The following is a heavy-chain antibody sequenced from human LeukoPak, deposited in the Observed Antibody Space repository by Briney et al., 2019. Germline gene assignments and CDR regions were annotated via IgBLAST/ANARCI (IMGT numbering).Heavy chain of an antibody. J-gene: IGHJ3*02. D-gene: IGHD6-19*01. CDR1: GFTFSSYA. CDR3: AKPRGEEWLVGLYDAFDT. V-gene: IGHV3-23*01. CDR2: ISGSDGST. Sequence: PGGSLRLSCAASGFTFSSYAMSWVRQAPGKGLEWVSVISGSDGSTYYADSVKGRFTISRDNSKNTLYLQMNSLRAEDTAVFYCAKPRGEEWLVGLYDAFDTWGQGTMVTVSS.